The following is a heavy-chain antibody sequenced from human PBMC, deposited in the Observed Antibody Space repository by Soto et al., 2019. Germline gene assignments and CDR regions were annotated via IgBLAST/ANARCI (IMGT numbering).Heavy chain of an antibody. V-gene: IGHV3-23*01. D-gene: IGHD6-6*01. CDR2: ISGSGGST. CDR3: AKDDQSSSWGVYYYGMDV. J-gene: IGHJ6*02. Sequence: EVQLLESGGGLVQPGGSLRLSCAASGFTFSSYAMSWVRQAPGKGLEWVSAISGSGGSTYYADSVKGRFTISRDNSKNTLYLQMNSLRAEDTAVYYCAKDDQSSSWGVYYYGMDVWGQGTTVTVSS. CDR1: GFTFSSYA.